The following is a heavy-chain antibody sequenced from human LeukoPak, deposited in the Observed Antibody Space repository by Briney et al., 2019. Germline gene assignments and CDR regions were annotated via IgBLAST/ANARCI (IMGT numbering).Heavy chain of an antibody. CDR1: GFTFSSYA. CDR3: ARDRYDFWSGFDY. J-gene: IGHJ4*02. D-gene: IGHD3-3*01. V-gene: IGHV3-23*01. Sequence: PGGSLRLSCAASGFTFSSYAMSWVRQAPGKGLEWVSVISLSGGSTDYSDSVKGRFTISRDNAKNSLYLQMNSLRAEDTAVYYCARDRYDFWSGFDYWGQGTLVTVSS. CDR2: ISLSGGST.